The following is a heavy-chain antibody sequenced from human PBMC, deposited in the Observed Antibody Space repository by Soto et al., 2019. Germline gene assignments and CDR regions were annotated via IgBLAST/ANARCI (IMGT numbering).Heavy chain of an antibody. CDR3: ARVMKYYDSSGYYYHAFDI. V-gene: IGHV1-69*18. CDR2: IIPIFGTA. CDR1: GGTFSSYA. Sequence: QVRLVQSGAEVKKPGSSVKVSCKASGGTFSSYAISWVRQAPGQGLEWMGRIIPIFGTANYAQKFQGRVTITADESTSTAYMELSSLRSEDTAVYYCARVMKYYDSSGYYYHAFDIWGQGTMVTVSS. D-gene: IGHD3-22*01. J-gene: IGHJ3*02.